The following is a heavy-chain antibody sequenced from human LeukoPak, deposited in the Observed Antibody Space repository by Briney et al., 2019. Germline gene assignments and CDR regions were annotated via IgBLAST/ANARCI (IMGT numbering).Heavy chain of an antibody. J-gene: IGHJ6*02. Sequence: GGSLRLSCAASGFTFTRYNMNWVRQAPGKGLEWVSSIGIGSTFIHYGDSVKGRFTISRGNAKNSLHLQMNSLRVEDTAVYYCAKNGGPHGMDVWGQGTTVTVSS. CDR3: AKNGGPHGMDV. D-gene: IGHD3-16*01. V-gene: IGHV3-21*01. CDR2: IGIGSTFI. CDR1: GFTFTRYN.